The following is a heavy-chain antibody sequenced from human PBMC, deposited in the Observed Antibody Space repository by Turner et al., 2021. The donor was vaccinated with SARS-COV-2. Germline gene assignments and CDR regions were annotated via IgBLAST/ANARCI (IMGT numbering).Heavy chain of an antibody. CDR2: ISYTGRT. J-gene: IGHJ4*02. CDR1: GGSSSTTNHY. V-gene: IGHV4-39*01. Sequence: QLQLQEAGPGLVKPSETLSLTCAVSGGSSSTTNHYWGWIRQPPGKCLEWIGSISYTGRTFYTPSIKSRVTLSMDTSKNHFSLKVTSVTAADTAVYYCARQGGVDYWGQGTLVTVSS. CDR3: ARQGGVDY.